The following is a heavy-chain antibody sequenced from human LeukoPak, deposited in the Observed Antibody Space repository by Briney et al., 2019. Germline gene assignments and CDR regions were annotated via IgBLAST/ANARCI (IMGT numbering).Heavy chain of an antibody. V-gene: IGHV3-7*01. D-gene: IGHD1-7*01. J-gene: IGHJ4*02. CDR2: INPDGSTR. CDR3: VKLLGTATRYDY. CDR1: GFTFSTSW. Sequence: GGSLRLSCVTSGFTFSTSWMSWVRQAPGKGLEWVASINPDGSTRHHVDSVKGRFTISRDNAKKSLSLQMGALRAEDTAVYFCVKLLGTATRYDYWGLGTLVIVSS.